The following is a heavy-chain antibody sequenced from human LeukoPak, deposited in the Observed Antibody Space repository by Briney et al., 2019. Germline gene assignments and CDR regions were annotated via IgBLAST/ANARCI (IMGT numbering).Heavy chain of an antibody. D-gene: IGHD5-24*01. CDR1: GFTFSSYE. Sequence: GGSLRLSCAASGFTFSSYEMNWVRQAPGKGLEWVSYISSSGSTIYYADSVKGRFTISRDNAKNSLYLQMNSLKTEDTALYYCARQMATILDGILDYWGQGTLVTVSS. CDR2: ISSSGSTI. CDR3: ARQMATILDGILDY. V-gene: IGHV3-48*03. J-gene: IGHJ4*02.